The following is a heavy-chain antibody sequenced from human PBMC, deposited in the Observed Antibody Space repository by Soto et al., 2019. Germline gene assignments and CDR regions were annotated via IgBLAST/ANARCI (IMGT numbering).Heavy chain of an antibody. CDR3: ARHESLADPHVDQFGRSMDV. D-gene: IGHD6-6*01. J-gene: IGHJ6*03. CDR2: IYPGDSDT. Sequence: GESLKISCKGSGYSFTSYWIGWVRQMPGKGLEWMGIIYPGDSDTRYSPSFQGQVTISADKSISTAYLQWSSLKASDTAMYYCARHESLADPHVDQFGRSMDVWGKGTMVTVSS. CDR1: GYSFTSYW. V-gene: IGHV5-51*01.